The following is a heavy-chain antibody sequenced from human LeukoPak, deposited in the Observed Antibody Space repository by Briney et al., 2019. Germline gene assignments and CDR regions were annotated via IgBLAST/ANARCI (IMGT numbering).Heavy chain of an antibody. CDR3: ARAIPHVDTARYFDY. CDR1: GGSISSYY. V-gene: IGHV4-34*01. J-gene: IGHJ4*02. D-gene: IGHD5-18*01. CDR2: INHSGST. Sequence: SETLSLTCTVSGGSISSYYWSWIRQPPGKGLEWIGEINHSGSTNYNPSLKSRVTISVDTSKNQFSLKLSSVTAADTAVYYCARAIPHVDTARYFDYWGQGTLVTVSS.